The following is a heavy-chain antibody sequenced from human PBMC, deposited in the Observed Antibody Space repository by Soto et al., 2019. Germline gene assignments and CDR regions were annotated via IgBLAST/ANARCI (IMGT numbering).Heavy chain of an antibody. V-gene: IGHV1-3*01. D-gene: IGHD5-12*01. CDR2: INAGNGNT. CDR1: GYTFTSYA. J-gene: IGHJ4*02. Sequence: GASVKVSCKASGYTFTSYAMHWVRQAPGQRLEWMGWINAGNGNTKYSQKFQGRVTITRDTSASTAYMELSSLRSEDTAVYYCARAQTISSGYSGPNNYWGQGTLVTVSS. CDR3: ARAQTISSGYSGPNNY.